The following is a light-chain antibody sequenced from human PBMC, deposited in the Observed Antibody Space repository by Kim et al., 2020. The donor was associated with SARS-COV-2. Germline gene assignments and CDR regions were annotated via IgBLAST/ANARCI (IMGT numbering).Light chain of an antibody. J-gene: IGKJ1*01. CDR3: RQTYSASRT. CDR1: QDISRY. Sequence: DIQMTQSPSSLSASVGDRVTITCRASQDISRYLTWYQQKPGKASKLLIYTASSLQSGVPSRFTGSGSETDFTLTISSLQPEDFATDYCRQTYSASRTFGQGTKVDIK. CDR2: TAS. V-gene: IGKV1-39*01.